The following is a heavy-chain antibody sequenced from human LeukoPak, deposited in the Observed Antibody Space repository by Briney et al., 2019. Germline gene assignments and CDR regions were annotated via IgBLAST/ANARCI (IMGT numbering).Heavy chain of an antibody. CDR3: ARDNYYGSGSYSRYNWFDP. J-gene: IGHJ5*02. V-gene: IGHV1-69*04. CDR2: IIPILGIA. CDR1: GGTFSSYA. Sequence: SVTVSCKASGGTFSSYAISWVRQAPGQGLEWMGRIIPILGIANYAQKFQGRVTITADKSTSTAYMELSSLRSEDTAVYYCARDNYYGSGSYSRYNWFDPWGQGTLVTVSS. D-gene: IGHD3-10*01.